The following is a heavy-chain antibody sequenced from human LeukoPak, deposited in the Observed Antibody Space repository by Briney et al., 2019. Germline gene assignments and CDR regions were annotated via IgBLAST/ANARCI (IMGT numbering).Heavy chain of an antibody. Sequence: ASVKVSCKASGYTFTSYDINWVRQATGQGLEWMGWISAYNGNTNYAQKLQGRVTMTTDTSTSTAYMELRSLRSDDTAVYYCARDKALRSSGSFDYWGQGTLVTVSS. CDR3: ARDKALRSSGSFDY. V-gene: IGHV1-18*01. D-gene: IGHD6-19*01. CDR1: GYTFTSYD. CDR2: ISAYNGNT. J-gene: IGHJ4*02.